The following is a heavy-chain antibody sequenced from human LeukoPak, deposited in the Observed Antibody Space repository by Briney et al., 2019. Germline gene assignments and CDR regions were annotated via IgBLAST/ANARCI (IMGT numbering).Heavy chain of an antibody. CDR2: IYYSGST. Sequence: SETLSLTCTVSGGSISSSSYYWGWIRQPPGKGLEWIGSIYYSGSTYYNPSPKSRVTISVDTSKNQFSLKLSSVTAADTAVYYCARQLPFRGAYQGYFDYWGQGTLVTVSS. J-gene: IGHJ4*02. D-gene: IGHD3-10*01. V-gene: IGHV4-39*01. CDR3: ARQLPFRGAYQGYFDY. CDR1: GGSISSSSYY.